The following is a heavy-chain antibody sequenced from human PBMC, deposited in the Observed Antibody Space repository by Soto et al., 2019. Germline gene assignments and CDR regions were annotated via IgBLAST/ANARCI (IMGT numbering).Heavy chain of an antibody. CDR1: GSTFSSYV. V-gene: IGHV3-23*01. CDR3: TKDLVTTITTLGH. CDR2: ISGVGTSK. Sequence: LSLSCAASGSTFSSYVMTWVRQAPGKGLEWVSSISGVGTSKFYADSVKGRLTISRDNSKNILYLQMDSLRAEDTAVYYCTKDLVTTITTLGHWGQGTLVTVS. J-gene: IGHJ4*02. D-gene: IGHD4-17*01.